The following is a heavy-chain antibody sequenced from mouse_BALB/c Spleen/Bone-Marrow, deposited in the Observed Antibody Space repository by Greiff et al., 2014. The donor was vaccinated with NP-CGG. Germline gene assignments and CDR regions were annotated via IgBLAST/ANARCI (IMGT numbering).Heavy chain of an antibody. D-gene: IGHD2-1*01. CDR3: ARVFYDGTSAY. CDR1: GYTFTGYW. CDR2: IYPGDGDT. J-gene: IGHJ2*01. V-gene: IGHV1-87*01. Sequence: VHLVESGAELARPGASVKLSCKASGYTFTGYWMQWVKQRPGQGLEWIGIIYPGDGDTRYTQKFKGKATLTADKSSSTAYMQLRNLASEDSAVYYCARVFYDGTSAYWGQGTTLTVSS.